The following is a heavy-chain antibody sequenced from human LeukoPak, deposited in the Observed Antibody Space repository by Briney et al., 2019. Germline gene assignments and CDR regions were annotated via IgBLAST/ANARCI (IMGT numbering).Heavy chain of an antibody. D-gene: IGHD3-22*01. V-gene: IGHV4-4*07. Sequence: PSDTLSLTCTVPGASITSYYWTWIRQPAGKGLEWIGRTYSSGSTNYNPSLKSRVTMSIDTSKNQVSLRLNSVTAADTAVYYCARGSSGYYYGWGQGTLVTVSS. J-gene: IGHJ4*02. CDR2: TYSSGST. CDR1: GASITSYY. CDR3: ARGSSGYYYG.